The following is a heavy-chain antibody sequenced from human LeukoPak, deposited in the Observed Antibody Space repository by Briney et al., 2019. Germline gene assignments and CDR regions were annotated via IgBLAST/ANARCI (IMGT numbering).Heavy chain of an antibody. D-gene: IGHD3-22*01. J-gene: IGHJ4*02. CDR3: ARHVGYYDSSGYYYFDY. CDR2: IYPGDSDT. Sequence: GESLKISCKGSGYSFTSYWIDWVRQMPGKGLEWMGIIYPGDSDTRYSPSFQGQVTISADKSISTAYLQWSSLKASDTAMYYCARHVGYYDSSGYYYFDYWGQGTLVTVSS. V-gene: IGHV5-51*01. CDR1: GYSFTSYW.